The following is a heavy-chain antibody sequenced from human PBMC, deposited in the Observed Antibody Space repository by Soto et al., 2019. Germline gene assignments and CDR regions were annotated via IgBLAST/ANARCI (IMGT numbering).Heavy chain of an antibody. Sequence: GSLRLSCVGAGFIFSSYNMNWVRQAPGKGLEWVSFISSSGSRIYYADSVKGRFTISRDNAKNSLYLQMNSLRADATAVYYCARPYDYGDYIGVYWGQGTLVTVSS. D-gene: IGHD4-17*01. CDR2: ISSSGSRI. CDR3: ARPYDYGDYIGVY. V-gene: IGHV3-48*01. CDR1: GFIFSSYN. J-gene: IGHJ4*02.